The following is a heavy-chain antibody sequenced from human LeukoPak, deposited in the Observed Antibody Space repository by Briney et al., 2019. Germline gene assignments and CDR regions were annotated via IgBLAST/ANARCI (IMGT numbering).Heavy chain of an antibody. CDR2: ISANGVT. CDR3: ARRSGGNSHYYFDY. CDR1: GFTLSNFP. D-gene: IGHD4-23*01. J-gene: IGHJ4*02. Sequence: PGGSLRLSCAASGFTLSNFPMHWVRQAPGKGLEYVSAISANGVTYYADSVKGRFTISRDNSKNTLYLQMGSLRVEDKAVYYCARRSGGNSHYYFDYWGQGTLLTVSS. V-gene: IGHV3-64*02.